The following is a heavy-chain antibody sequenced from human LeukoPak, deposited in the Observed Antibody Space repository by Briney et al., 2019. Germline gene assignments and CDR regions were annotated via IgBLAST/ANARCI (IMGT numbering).Heavy chain of an antibody. CDR3: ARVLSRTMVRGVIVY. J-gene: IGHJ4*02. CDR1: GFTFSSYS. CDR2: ISSSSRYT. Sequence: PGGSLRLSWAASGFTFSSYSMKWVRQAPGEGREWGSSISSSSRYTYYADSVKGRFTISRDNANNSLYLQMNSLSAEDTAVYYCARVLSRTMVRGVIVYWGQGTLVTVSS. V-gene: IGHV3-21*01. D-gene: IGHD3-10*01.